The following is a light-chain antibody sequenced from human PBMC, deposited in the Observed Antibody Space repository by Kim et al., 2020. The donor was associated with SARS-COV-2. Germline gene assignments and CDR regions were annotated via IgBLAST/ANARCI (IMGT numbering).Light chain of an antibody. CDR2: GTS. Sequence: SPGDRATLSCSASQSVGRSYLAWYQQTPGQAPRLLVAGTSSRATGISDRFSGSGSATDFTLTISRLEPEDFAVYFCHQYDMSPRTFGQGTKVDIK. J-gene: IGKJ1*01. V-gene: IGKV3-20*01. CDR1: QSVGRSY. CDR3: HQYDMSPRT.